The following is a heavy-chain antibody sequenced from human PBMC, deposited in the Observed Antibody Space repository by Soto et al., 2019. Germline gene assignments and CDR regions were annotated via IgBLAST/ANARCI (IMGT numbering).Heavy chain of an antibody. J-gene: IGHJ5*01. CDR2: FDPEDGET. Sequence: AASVKVSCKVSGYTLTELSIHWVRQAPGKGLEWMGGFDPEDGETIYAQKFQGRVTMTEDTSTDTAYMELSSLRSEDTAVYYCVTDGSGDNWFASRGQGTLDTGSS. V-gene: IGHV1-24*01. D-gene: IGHD2-15*01. CDR3: VTDGSGDNWFAS. CDR1: GYTLTELS.